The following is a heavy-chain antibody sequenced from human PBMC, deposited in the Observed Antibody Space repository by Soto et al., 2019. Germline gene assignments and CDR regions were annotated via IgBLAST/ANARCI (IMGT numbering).Heavy chain of an antibody. V-gene: IGHV1-2*02. CDR3: ARDIAVADAFDI. J-gene: IGHJ3*02. CDR2: INPNSGGT. D-gene: IGHD6-19*01. Sequence: GASVKVSCKASGYSFTDHYIHWVRQAPGHGLEWLGWINPNSGGTSYAQNFQGRVTMTRDTSISTAYMELSSLRYDDTAVYYCARDIAVADAFDIWGQGTMVTVSS. CDR1: GYSFTDHY.